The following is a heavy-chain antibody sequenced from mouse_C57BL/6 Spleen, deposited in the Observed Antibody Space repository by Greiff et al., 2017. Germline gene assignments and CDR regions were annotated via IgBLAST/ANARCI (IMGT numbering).Heavy chain of an antibody. V-gene: IGHV1-26*01. CDR1: GYTFTDYY. CDR2: INPNNGGT. Sequence: EVQLQQSGPELVKPGASVKISCKASGYTFTDYYMNWVKQSHGKSLEWIGDINPNNGGTSYNQKFKGKATLTVDKSSSTAYMELRSLTSEDSAVYYCAVTSLWYFDVWGTGTTGTVSS. D-gene: IGHD2-1*01. J-gene: IGHJ1*03. CDR3: AVTSLWYFDV.